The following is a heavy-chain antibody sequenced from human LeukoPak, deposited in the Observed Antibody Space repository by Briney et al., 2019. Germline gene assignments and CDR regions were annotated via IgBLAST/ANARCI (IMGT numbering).Heavy chain of an antibody. Sequence: PSQTLSLTCTVSGGSISNGDYYWSWIRQPPGKGLEWLGYIYYSGSTYYNPSLKSRVTISVDTSKNQFSLKLSSVTAADTAVYYCARDRPSIVGAKGAFDIWGQGTMVTVSS. CDR2: IYYSGST. CDR3: ARDRPSIVGAKGAFDI. V-gene: IGHV4-30-4*01. CDR1: GGSISNGDYY. D-gene: IGHD1-26*01. J-gene: IGHJ3*02.